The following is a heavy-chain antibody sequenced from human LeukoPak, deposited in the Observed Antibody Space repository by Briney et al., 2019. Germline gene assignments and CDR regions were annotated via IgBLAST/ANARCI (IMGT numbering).Heavy chain of an antibody. Sequence: GGSLRLSCAASGFTFSSYSMNWVRQAPGKGLEWVSSISSSSSYIYYADSVKGRFTISRDNAKNSLYLQMNSLRAEDTAVYYCARAAITMVRGVIMLDYWGQGTLVTVSS. J-gene: IGHJ4*02. D-gene: IGHD3-10*01. CDR3: ARAAITMVRGVIMLDY. CDR2: ISSSSSYI. V-gene: IGHV3-21*01. CDR1: GFTFSSYS.